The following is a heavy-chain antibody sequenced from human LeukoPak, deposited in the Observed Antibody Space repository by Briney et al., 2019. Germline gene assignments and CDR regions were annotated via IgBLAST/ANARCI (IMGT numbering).Heavy chain of an antibody. Sequence: GGSLRLSCAASGFTFSSYWMSWVRQAPGKGLEWVANIKQGGSEKYYVDSVKGRFTISRDNAKNSLYLQMNSLRAEDTAVYYCAKDYTVTGFYFDYWGQGTLVTVSS. J-gene: IGHJ4*02. CDR3: AKDYTVTGFYFDY. CDR1: GFTFSSYW. D-gene: IGHD4-17*01. CDR2: IKQGGSEK. V-gene: IGHV3-7*03.